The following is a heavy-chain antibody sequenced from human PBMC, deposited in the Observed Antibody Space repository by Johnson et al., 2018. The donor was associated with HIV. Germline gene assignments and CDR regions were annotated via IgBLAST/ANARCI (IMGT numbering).Heavy chain of an antibody. J-gene: IGHJ3*02. Sequence: MQLVESGGGLVQPGGSLRLSCAASEFTFSSYGMHWVRQAPGKGLAWVSAISGSGGSTYYADSVKGRFTISRDNSKNTLCLQMNSLRVEDTAMYYCARDLPRDYYDSSGWSPGAFDIWGQGTMVTVSS. D-gene: IGHD3-22*01. CDR1: EFTFSSYG. V-gene: IGHV3-23*04. CDR2: ISGSGGST. CDR3: ARDLPRDYYDSSGWSPGAFDI.